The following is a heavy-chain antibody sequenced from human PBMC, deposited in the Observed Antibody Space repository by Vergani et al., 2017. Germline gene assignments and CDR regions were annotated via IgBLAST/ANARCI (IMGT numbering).Heavy chain of an antibody. V-gene: IGHV3-30*18. J-gene: IGHJ1*01. D-gene: IGHD2-2*01. Sequence: VQLVESGGGVVQPGRSLRLSCAASGFTFSSYGMHWVRQAPGKGLEWVAVISYDGSNKYYADSVKGRFTISRDNSKNTLYLQMNSLRAEDTAVYYCAKEALGYCSSTSCSEYFHHWGQGTLVTVCS. CDR1: GFTFSSYG. CDR2: ISYDGSNK. CDR3: AKEALGYCSSTSCSEYFHH.